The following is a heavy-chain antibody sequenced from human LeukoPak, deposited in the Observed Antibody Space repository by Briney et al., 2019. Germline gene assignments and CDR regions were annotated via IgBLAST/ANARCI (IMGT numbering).Heavy chain of an antibody. D-gene: IGHD3-3*01. Sequence: GGSLRLSCAASGFTFSSYAMHGVRQAPGKGLEWVAVISYDGSNKYYADSVKGRFTISRDNSKNTLYLQMNSLRAEDTAVYYCAKGFDFWSGYFDYWGQGTLVTVSS. V-gene: IGHV3-30*04. CDR2: ISYDGSNK. CDR3: AKGFDFWSGYFDY. J-gene: IGHJ4*02. CDR1: GFTFSSYA.